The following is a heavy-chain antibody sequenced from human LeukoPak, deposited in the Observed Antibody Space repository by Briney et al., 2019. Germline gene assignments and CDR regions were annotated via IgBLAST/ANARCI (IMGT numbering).Heavy chain of an antibody. D-gene: IGHD4-11*01. J-gene: IGHJ6*02. CDR1: GSRFIDYW. CDR2: IFPGDTDI. V-gene: IGHV5-51*01. Sequence: GASLKISSQGSGSRFIDYWIGGGRQMPGKGLEWMGIIFPGDTDIKYSPCFKGQVTISADNSISTAYLQWSSLKASDTAIYYCVRYGLQGCRDSRCFTSFYYYGVDVWGQGSTVTVSS. CDR3: VRYGLQGCRDSRCFTSFYYYGVDV.